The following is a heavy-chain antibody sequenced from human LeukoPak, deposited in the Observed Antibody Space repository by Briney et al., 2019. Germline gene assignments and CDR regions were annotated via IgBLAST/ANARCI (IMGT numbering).Heavy chain of an antibody. V-gene: IGHV1-2*02. Sequence: GASVKVSFKASGYTFTGYYMHWVRQAPGQGLEWMGWINPNSGGTNYAQKFQGRVTMTRDTSISTAYMELSRLRSDDTAVYYCARDLYYYDSSGYLNWFDPWGQGTLVTVSS. CDR2: INPNSGGT. CDR3: ARDLYYYDSSGYLNWFDP. J-gene: IGHJ5*02. D-gene: IGHD3-22*01. CDR1: GYTFTGYY.